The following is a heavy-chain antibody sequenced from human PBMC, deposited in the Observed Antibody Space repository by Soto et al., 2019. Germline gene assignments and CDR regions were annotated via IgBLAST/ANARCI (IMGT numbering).Heavy chain of an antibody. V-gene: IGHV3-30-3*01. CDR1: GFTFSTYA. Sequence: QVQLVESGGGVVQPGRSLRLSCAASGFTFSTYAMHWVRQAPGKGLEWVAVISYDGTNKYYADSVRGRFTSSRDNSKNTLFLQMNSLRAEDTAVYYCAKDGGGYNYGYVMLDKYYYGMDVWGQGTTVTVSS. J-gene: IGHJ6*02. CDR2: ISYDGTNK. CDR3: AKDGGGYNYGYVMLDKYYYGMDV. D-gene: IGHD5-18*01.